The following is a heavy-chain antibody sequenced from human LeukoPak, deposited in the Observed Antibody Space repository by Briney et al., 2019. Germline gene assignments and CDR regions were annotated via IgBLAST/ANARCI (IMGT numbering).Heavy chain of an antibody. Sequence: GGSLRLSCAASGFTFSTYAVHWVRQAPGKGLEWVSGISWNSGSIGYADSVKGRFTISKDNAKNSLYLQMNSLRAEDTALYYCAKDKGYSSGWYLDYWGQGTLVTVSS. D-gene: IGHD6-19*01. CDR3: AKDKGYSSGWYLDY. V-gene: IGHV3-9*01. CDR1: GFTFSTYA. CDR2: ISWNSGSI. J-gene: IGHJ4*02.